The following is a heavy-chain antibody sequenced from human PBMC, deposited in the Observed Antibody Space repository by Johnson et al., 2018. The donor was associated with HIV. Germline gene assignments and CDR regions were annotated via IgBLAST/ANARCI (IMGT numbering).Heavy chain of an antibody. CDR3: ARGVTGDSYGT. D-gene: IGHD5-18*01. Sequence: QVQLVESGGGVVQPGRSLRLSCAASGFTFSSYAMHWVRQAPGKGLEWVAVISYDGSNKYYADSVKGRFTISRDNSKNTLYLQMNSLRVEDTAVYYCARGVTGDSYGTWGQGTMVTVSS. CDR1: GFTFSSYA. CDR2: ISYDGSNK. J-gene: IGHJ3*01. V-gene: IGHV3-30*14.